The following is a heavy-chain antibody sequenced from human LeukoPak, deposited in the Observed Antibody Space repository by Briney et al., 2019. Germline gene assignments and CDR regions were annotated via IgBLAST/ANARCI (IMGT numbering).Heavy chain of an antibody. D-gene: IGHD4-23*01. J-gene: IGHJ3*02. V-gene: IGHV3-9*01. Sequence: GRSLRLSCAVSGFTFDGYAMHWVRQPPGKGLEWVSGISLNSGVIGYADSVKGRFTISRDSAKNSLYLQMNTLRAEDTAVYYCARGLPTGVDAFDIWGQGTMVTVSS. CDR2: ISLNSGVI. CDR3: ARGLPTGVDAFDI. CDR1: GFTFDGYA.